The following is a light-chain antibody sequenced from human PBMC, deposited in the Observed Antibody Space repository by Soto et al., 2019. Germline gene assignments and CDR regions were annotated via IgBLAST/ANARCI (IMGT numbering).Light chain of an antibody. V-gene: IGLV2-14*01. J-gene: IGLJ1*01. CDR1: SSDVGGYTY. Sequence: QSALTQPASVSVSPGQSITISCTGTSSDVGGYTYVSWYQQHPGKAPKLMIYDVSYRPSGVSNRFSGSKSGNTASLTISVLQAEDEADYYCCSSTSSNTYVFGTGTKLTVL. CDR3: CSSTSSNTYV. CDR2: DVS.